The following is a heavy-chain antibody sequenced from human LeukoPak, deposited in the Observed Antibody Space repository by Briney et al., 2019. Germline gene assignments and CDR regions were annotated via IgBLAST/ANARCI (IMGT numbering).Heavy chain of an antibody. Sequence: ASVKVSCKVSGYTLTELSMHWVRQAPGKGLEWMGGFDPEDGETIYAQKFQGRVTMTEDTSTDTAYMELSSLRSEDTAVYYCASLVSGSYGRDYWGQGTLVTVSS. D-gene: IGHD1-26*01. CDR1: GYTLTELS. J-gene: IGHJ4*02. CDR3: ASLVSGSYGRDY. CDR2: FDPEDGET. V-gene: IGHV1-24*01.